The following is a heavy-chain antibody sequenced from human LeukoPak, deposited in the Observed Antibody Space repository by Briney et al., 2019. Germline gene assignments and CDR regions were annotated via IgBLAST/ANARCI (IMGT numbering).Heavy chain of an antibody. Sequence: PGGSLRLSCAASGFTFSSYTMNWVRQAPGKGLEWVSYISSGSSTIYQADSVKGRFTISRDNAKNSLYLQMNSLRAEDTAVYFCARGAATGASRFVYWGQGTLVTVSS. J-gene: IGHJ4*02. D-gene: IGHD6-13*01. CDR1: GFTFSSYT. V-gene: IGHV3-48*04. CDR2: ISSGSSTI. CDR3: ARGAATGASRFVY.